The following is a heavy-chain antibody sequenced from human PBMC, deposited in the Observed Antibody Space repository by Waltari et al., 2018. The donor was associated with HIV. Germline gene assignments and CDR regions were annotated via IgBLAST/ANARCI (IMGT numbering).Heavy chain of an antibody. CDR3: ARGLGQWVVQTVRGYAFDI. CDR1: VGDFRGNH. V-gene: IGHV4-34*02. J-gene: IGHJ3*02. CDR2: INQSGSI. D-gene: IGHD6-19*01. Sequence: QLALKQFISGLMKPLQSLPLTFDVSVGDFRGNHLISIRQTTAKELEWIGEINQSGSITYNPSLRRRVTISVDTTKNQSSLNVTSVTAADTAIYYCARGLGQWVVQTVRGYAFDIWGQGTMVTV.